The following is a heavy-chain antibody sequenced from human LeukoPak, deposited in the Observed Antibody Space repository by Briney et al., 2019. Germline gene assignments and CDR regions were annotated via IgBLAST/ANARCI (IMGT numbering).Heavy chain of an antibody. D-gene: IGHD2-2*01. V-gene: IGHV1-18*01. J-gene: IGHJ4*02. CDR1: GYTFTSYG. CDR3: ARDSVVVPARCPDY. Sequence: ASVTVSCKASGYTFTSYGINWVGPAPGQGLEWMGWISAYNGNTNYAQKLQGRVTMTTDTSTSTAYMELRSLRSDETAVYYCARDSVVVPARCPDYWGQGTLVTVSS. CDR2: ISAYNGNT.